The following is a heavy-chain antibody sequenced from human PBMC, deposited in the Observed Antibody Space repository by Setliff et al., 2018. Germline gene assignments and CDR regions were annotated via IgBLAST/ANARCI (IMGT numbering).Heavy chain of an antibody. J-gene: IGHJ3*02. CDR3: ARRPTGPGAPFDI. Sequence: PSETLSLTCTVSGGSISSGGYYWSWIRPPPGKGLEWIGEINHSGSTNYNPSLKNRATISMDTSKIQFSLKLISVTAADTALYFCARRPTGPGAPFDIWGHGTMVTVSS. D-gene: IGHD3-10*01. CDR1: GGSISSGGYY. V-gene: IGHV4-39*01. CDR2: INHSGST.